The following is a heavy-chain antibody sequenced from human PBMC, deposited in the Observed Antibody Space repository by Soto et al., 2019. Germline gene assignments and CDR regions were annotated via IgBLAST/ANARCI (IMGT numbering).Heavy chain of an antibody. Sequence: SETLSLTCTVSGGSISSYYWSWIRQPPGKGLEWIGYIYYSGSTNYNPSLKSRVTISVDTSNNQFSLKLSSVTAADTAVYYRARHVCSITSCYPSIYYYYYMDVWGKGTTVTVSS. CDR3: ARHVCSITSCYPSIYYYYYMDV. J-gene: IGHJ6*03. CDR2: IYYSGST. D-gene: IGHD2-2*01. CDR1: GGSISSYY. V-gene: IGHV4-59*08.